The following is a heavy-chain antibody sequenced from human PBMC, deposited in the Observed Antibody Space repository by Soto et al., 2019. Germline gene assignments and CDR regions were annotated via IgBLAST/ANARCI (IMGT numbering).Heavy chain of an antibody. CDR3: ARGLRPNLPRRSGYDCRFDP. CDR1: GGTVRTGNDY. D-gene: IGHD5-12*01. CDR2: VYYAGST. V-gene: IGHV4-61*01. Sequence: PSETLSLTCTVSGGTVRTGNDYWSWIRQSPGKGLEWIGYVYYAGSTNYNPSLKSRLTISVDTPNNQFSLRLTSVTAADTAVYYCARGLRPNLPRRSGYDCRFDPWGQGILVTVSS. J-gene: IGHJ5*02.